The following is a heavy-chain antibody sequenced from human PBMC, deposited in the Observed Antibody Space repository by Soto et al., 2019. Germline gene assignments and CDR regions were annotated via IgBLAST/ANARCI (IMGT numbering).Heavy chain of an antibody. Sequence: SETLSLTCSVSGTSVSNYYWSWIWMPDGQGMEHIGRIYTSGSTSYNPYLKRRVTMSMDTSVTQINLKLTFVTAADTAVYYSAKEGVQLSYGFDDWGQGILVTVSS. V-gene: IGHV4-4*07. J-gene: IGHJ4*03. CDR1: GTSVSNYY. CDR2: IYTSGST. CDR3: AKEGVQLSYGFDD. D-gene: IGHD3-10*01.